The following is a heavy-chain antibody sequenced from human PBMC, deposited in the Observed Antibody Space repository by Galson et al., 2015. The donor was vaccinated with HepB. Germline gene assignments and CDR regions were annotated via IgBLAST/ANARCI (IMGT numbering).Heavy chain of an antibody. CDR1: GGTFNKHS. V-gene: IGHV1-69*02. J-gene: IGHJ4*02. D-gene: IGHD5-24*01. CDR3: ASLPDRWLQSAHFDF. CDR2: ILPVLGIE. Sequence: SVKVSCKAFGGTFNKHSISWVRQAPGQGLEWLGRILPVLGIENYAQKFQGRVTITADISTNTAHMELSSLKSEDTAVYYCASLPDRWLQSAHFDFWGQGTLVTVSS.